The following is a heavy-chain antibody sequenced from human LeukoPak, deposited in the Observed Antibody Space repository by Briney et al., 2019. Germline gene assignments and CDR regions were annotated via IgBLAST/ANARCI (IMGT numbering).Heavy chain of an antibody. Sequence: AASVKVSCKVSGYTLTELPMHWVRQAPGKGLEWMGGFDPEDGETIYAQKFQGRVTMTEDTSTDTAYMELSSLRSEDTAVYYCARGGAAAGTDFDYWGQGTLVTVSS. CDR2: FDPEDGET. D-gene: IGHD6-13*01. V-gene: IGHV1-24*01. J-gene: IGHJ4*02. CDR1: GYTLTELP. CDR3: ARGGAAAGTDFDY.